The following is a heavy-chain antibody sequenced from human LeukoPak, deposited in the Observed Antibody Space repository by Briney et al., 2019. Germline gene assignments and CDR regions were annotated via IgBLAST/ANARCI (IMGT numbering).Heavy chain of an antibody. J-gene: IGHJ4*02. CDR2: IYNSGST. Sequence: SETLSLTCTVSGDSVSTFYWSRIRQPPGKGLEWIGCIYNSGSTSYNPSLKSRVTISVDTSKNQFSLRLSSVTAADTAVYYCARGRVGPPYWGQGTLVTVSS. V-gene: IGHV4-59*02. CDR1: GDSVSTFY. D-gene: IGHD4-23*01. CDR3: ARGRVGPPY.